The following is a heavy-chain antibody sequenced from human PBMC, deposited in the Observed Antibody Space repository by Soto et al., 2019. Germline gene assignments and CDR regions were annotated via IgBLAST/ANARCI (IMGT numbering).Heavy chain of an antibody. CDR3: ARVNGDPPHPWFDP. D-gene: IGHD4-17*01. J-gene: IGHJ5*02. CDR2: IYYSGST. V-gene: IGHV4-59*01. CDR1: GGSISSYY. Sequence: SETLSLTCTVSGGSISSYYWSWIRQPPGKGLEWIGYIYYSGSTNYNPSLKSRVTISVDTSKNQFSLKLSSVTAADTAVYYCARVNGDPPHPWFDPWGQGTLVTVSS.